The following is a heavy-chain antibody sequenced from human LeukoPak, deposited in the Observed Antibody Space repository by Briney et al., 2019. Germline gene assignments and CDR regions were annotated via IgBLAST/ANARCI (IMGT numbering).Heavy chain of an antibody. Sequence: SETLSLTCTVSGDSNRSYYWSWIRQSPGKGLEWIGYIYYSGSTNYNPSLKSRVTISVDTSKNQFSLKLTSVTAADTAVYYCARFVGRSSSGYYLYWGQGTLVTVSS. J-gene: IGHJ4*02. D-gene: IGHD6-19*01. CDR1: GDSNRSYY. CDR3: ARFVGRSSSGYYLY. V-gene: IGHV4-59*01. CDR2: IYYSGST.